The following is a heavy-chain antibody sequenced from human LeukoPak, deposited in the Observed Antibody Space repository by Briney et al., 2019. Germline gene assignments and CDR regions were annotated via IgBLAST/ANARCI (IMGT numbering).Heavy chain of an antibody. Sequence: GGSLRLSCAASGFTFTAYWMHWVRQAPGKGLVWVSRIKTDGSSANYAGSVKGRFTISRDNAKNTLDLQMNSLRADDTGVYYGARGASSGYRIDYWGQGTLVTVSS. CDR1: GFTFTAYW. CDR3: ARGASSGYRIDY. J-gene: IGHJ4*02. CDR2: IKTDGSSA. V-gene: IGHV3-74*01. D-gene: IGHD3-10*01.